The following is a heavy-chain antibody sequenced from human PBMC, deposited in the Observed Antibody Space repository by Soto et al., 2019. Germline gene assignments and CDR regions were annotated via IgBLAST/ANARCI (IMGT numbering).Heavy chain of an antibody. Sequence: QLQLQESGPGLVKPSETLSLTCTVSGGSISSSSYYWGWIRQPPGKGLEWIGSIYYSGSTYYNPSLNSRVPISVDTSKNQFSLKLSSATAADAAVYYCARRPTYSSSWYGIHLYFDYWGQGTLVTVSS. J-gene: IGHJ4*02. V-gene: IGHV4-39*01. D-gene: IGHD6-13*01. CDR2: IYYSGST. CDR3: ARRPTYSSSWYGIHLYFDY. CDR1: GGSISSSSYY.